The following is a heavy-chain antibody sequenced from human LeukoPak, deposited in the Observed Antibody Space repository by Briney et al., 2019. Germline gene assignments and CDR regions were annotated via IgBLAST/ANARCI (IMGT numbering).Heavy chain of an antibody. CDR3: ARASSGPMKRDAFDI. CDR2: IYYSGST. D-gene: IGHD3-22*01. Sequence: PSETLSLTCTVSGGSISSYYWSWIRQPPGKGLEWIGYIYYSGSTNYNPSLKSRVTISVDTSKNQFSLKLSSVTAADTAVYYCARASSGPMKRDAFDIWGQGTMVTVSS. CDR1: GGSISSYY. V-gene: IGHV4-59*01. J-gene: IGHJ3*02.